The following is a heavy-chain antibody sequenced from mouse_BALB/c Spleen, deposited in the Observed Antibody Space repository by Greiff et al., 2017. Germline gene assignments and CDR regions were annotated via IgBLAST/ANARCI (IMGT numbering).Heavy chain of an antibody. CDR1: GFTFSSYG. CDR2: ISSGGSYT. Sequence: DVKLVESGGDLVKPGGSLKLSCAASGFTFSSYGMSWVRQTPDKRLEWVATISSGGSYTYYPDSVKGRFTISRDNAKNTLYLQMSSLKSEDTAMYYCARQGLRLAWFAYWGQGTLVTVSA. CDR3: ARQGLRLAWFAY. V-gene: IGHV5-6*02. D-gene: IGHD1-2*01. J-gene: IGHJ3*01.